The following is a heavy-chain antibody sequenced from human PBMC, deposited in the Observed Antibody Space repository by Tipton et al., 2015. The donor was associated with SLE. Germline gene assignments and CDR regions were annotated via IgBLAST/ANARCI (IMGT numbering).Heavy chain of an antibody. CDR1: GFRISNYW. V-gene: IGHV3-7*01. J-gene: IGHJ6*02. CDR2: IKEDGTET. CDR3: AKDQAVAGRMGYYYYGMDV. D-gene: IGHD6-19*01. Sequence: SLRLSCAASGFRISNYWMSWIRQAPGKGLEWVANIKEDGTETYYVDSVKGRFTIPRDNAKNSVYLQTNSLRVEDTAVYYCAKDQAVAGRMGYYYYGMDVWGQGTTVTVSS.